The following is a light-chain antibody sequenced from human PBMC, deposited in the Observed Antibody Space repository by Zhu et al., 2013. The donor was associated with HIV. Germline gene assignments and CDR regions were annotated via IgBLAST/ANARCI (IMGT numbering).Light chain of an antibody. V-gene: IGKV3-11*01. CDR2: DGF. J-gene: IGKJ5*01. Sequence: EVVLTQSPATLSLFPGQRATLSCRASEDIITYVTWYQQKPGQAPRVLIYDGFNRATGVPARFSGSGSGTDFTLTISSLEPEDFAVYYCQQRTIWPLTFGQGTRLEI. CDR1: EDIITY. CDR3: QQRTIWPLT.